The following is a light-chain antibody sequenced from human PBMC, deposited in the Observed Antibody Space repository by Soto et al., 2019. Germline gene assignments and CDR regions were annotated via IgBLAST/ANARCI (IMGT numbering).Light chain of an antibody. V-gene: IGKV3-20*01. CDR3: QHYVTSLTT. Sequence: EIVLTQSPDTLSLSPGERATLSCGGSQSVTSNYLAWYQQKPGQAPRLLIFGASIRVKGIPDRFIGSGSGTDFTLTISRLEPEDFAVYYCQHYVTSLTTFGQGTKVDIK. CDR1: QSVTSNY. CDR2: GAS. J-gene: IGKJ1*01.